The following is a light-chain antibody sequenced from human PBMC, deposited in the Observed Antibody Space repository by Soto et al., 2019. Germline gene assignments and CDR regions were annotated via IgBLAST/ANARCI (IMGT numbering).Light chain of an antibody. V-gene: IGKV1-5*03. CDR1: QSIGVW. CDR2: KTS. J-gene: IGKJ1*01. CDR3: QYYDNYSWT. Sequence: DIQLTQSPSTLSASVGDRVTITCRASQSIGVWLTGYPQKPGKAPKFQIYKTSTLESGVPSRFSGSRSGTDFSLTISSLQPDDFATYHCQYYDNYSWTFGQGTKVEIK.